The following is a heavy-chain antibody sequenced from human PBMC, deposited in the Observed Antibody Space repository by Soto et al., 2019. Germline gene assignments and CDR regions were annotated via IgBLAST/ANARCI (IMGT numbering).Heavy chain of an antibody. CDR3: AKELYDNSGYYYGGGGY. V-gene: IGHV3-30*18. Sequence: QVHLGESGGGVVQPGRSLRLSCAASGFTFRSYAIHWVRQVPGKGLEWVAVISYDGSNKYYADSVKGRFTISRDNSFNTLYLQMSGLRAEDTAVYYCAKELYDNSGYYYGGGGYWGQGTLVIVSS. J-gene: IGHJ4*02. CDR2: ISYDGSNK. CDR1: GFTFRSYA. D-gene: IGHD3-22*01.